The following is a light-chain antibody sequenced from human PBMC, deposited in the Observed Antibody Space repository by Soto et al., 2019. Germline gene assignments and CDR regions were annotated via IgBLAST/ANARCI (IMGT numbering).Light chain of an antibody. V-gene: IGLV1-40*01. CDR3: QPYDSSLSAYYV. CDR2: ANS. Sequence: QLVLTQPPSVSGAPGQRVTISCTGSSSNIGAGYDVHWYQQLPGTAPKLLIYANSNRPSGVPDRFSGSRSGTSASLAITGLQSEDEADYYCQPYDSSLSAYYVFGTGTKVTVL. CDR1: SSNIGAGYD. J-gene: IGLJ1*01.